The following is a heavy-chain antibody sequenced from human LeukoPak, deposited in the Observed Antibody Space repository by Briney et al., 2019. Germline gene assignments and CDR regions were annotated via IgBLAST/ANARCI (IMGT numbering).Heavy chain of an antibody. J-gene: IGHJ6*03. D-gene: IGHD2-2*01. CDR3: ARAGGYCSSTSCYFSRDYYYYMDV. CDR2: ISSDGSNK. CDR1: GFSFSRYW. Sequence: PGGSLRLSCAASGFSFSRYWMSWVRQAPGKGLEWVAVISSDGSNKYYVDSVKGRFTISRDNSKNTLYLQMNSLRAEDTAVYYCARAGGYCSSTSCYFSRDYYYYMDVWGKGTTVTISS. V-gene: IGHV3-30*03.